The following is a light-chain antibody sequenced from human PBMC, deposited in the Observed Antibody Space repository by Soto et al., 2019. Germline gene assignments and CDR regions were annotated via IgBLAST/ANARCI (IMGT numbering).Light chain of an antibody. CDR2: GAS. CDR1: QNVRTF. V-gene: IGKV3-11*01. CDR3: QQHSHWPPWT. J-gene: IGKJ1*01. Sequence: EVVLTQSPATLSLSPGERATLSCRASQNVRTFLDWYQQKPGQAPRLLIYGASNRATGIPARFSGSGSGTDLTLTIRRLEPEDFAVYYCQQHSHWPPWTFGQGTRVEIQ.